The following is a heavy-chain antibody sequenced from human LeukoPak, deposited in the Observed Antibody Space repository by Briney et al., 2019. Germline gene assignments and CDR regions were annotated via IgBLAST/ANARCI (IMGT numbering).Heavy chain of an antibody. CDR2: ISYDGSNK. CDR1: GFTFSSYA. D-gene: IGHD2-15*01. Sequence: GGSLRLSCAASGFTFSSYAMHWVRQAPGKGLEWVAVISYDGSNKYYADSVKGRFTISRDNSKNTLYLQMNSLRAEDTAVYYCARDPPPYCSGGSCYSGAFDIWGQGTMVTVSS. V-gene: IGHV3-30*04. CDR3: ARDPPPYCSGGSCYSGAFDI. J-gene: IGHJ3*02.